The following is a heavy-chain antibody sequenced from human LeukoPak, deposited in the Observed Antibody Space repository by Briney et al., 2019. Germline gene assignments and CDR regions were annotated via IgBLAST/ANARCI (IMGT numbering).Heavy chain of an antibody. CDR2: IYHSGNT. D-gene: IGHD3-16*01. CDR3: ARGGLQPVYYYYSYMDV. J-gene: IGHJ6*03. CDR1: GYSISSGYY. V-gene: IGHV4-38-2*02. Sequence: SETLSLTCTVSGYSISSGYYWGWIRQPPGKGLEWIGNIYHSGNTYYNPSLKSRLTISIDTSKIHFSLNLSSVTAADTAVYYCARGGLQPVYYYYSYMDVWGKGTTVTVSS.